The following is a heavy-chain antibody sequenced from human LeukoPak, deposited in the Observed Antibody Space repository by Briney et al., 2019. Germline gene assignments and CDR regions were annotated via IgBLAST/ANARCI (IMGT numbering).Heavy chain of an antibody. Sequence: ASVKVSCKASGYTFTSYDINWVRQATGQGLEWMGWMNPNSGNTGYAQKFQGRVTMTTNTSIRTAYMELSSLRSEDTAVYYCARGIQSYYDSSGYYYRFDYWGQGTLVTVSS. CDR3: ARGIQSYYDSSGYYYRFDY. D-gene: IGHD3-22*01. CDR2: MNPNSGNT. J-gene: IGHJ4*02. CDR1: GYTFTSYD. V-gene: IGHV1-8*01.